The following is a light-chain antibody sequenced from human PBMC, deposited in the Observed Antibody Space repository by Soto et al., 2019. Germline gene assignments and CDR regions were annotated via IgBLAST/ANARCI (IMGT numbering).Light chain of an antibody. J-gene: IGKJ2*01. V-gene: IGKV3-20*01. CDR2: GSF. CDR1: QPIGTHY. CDR3: QQYGRSPYT. Sequence: EIILTNPTGSLTLTPGDTPTLSCRPSQPIGTHYFAWYHQKSAQHPSRLIYGSFTIATSTPPRLSRSTSGADFTLTISRLEPEDFAVFYCQQYGRSPYTFGQGTKVDIK.